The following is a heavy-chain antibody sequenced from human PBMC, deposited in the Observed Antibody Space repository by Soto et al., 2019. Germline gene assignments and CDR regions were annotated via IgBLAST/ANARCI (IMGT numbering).Heavy chain of an antibody. V-gene: IGHV1-2*02. D-gene: IGHD2-2*02. Sequence: QVQLVQSGAEVKKPGASVKVSCKASGYTFTGYYMHWVRQAPGQGLEWMGWINPNSGGTNYAQKLQGRVTMTRDTSIGTAYMELSRLGSDDTAGYYCARVRVRYCSSTSCYTSYGMDVWGKGTTVTVSS. CDR2: INPNSGGT. CDR3: ARVRVRYCSSTSCYTSYGMDV. J-gene: IGHJ6*04. CDR1: GYTFTGYY.